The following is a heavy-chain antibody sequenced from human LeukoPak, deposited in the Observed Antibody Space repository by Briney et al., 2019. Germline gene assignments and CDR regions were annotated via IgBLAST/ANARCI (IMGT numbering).Heavy chain of an antibody. V-gene: IGHV3-23*01. Sequence: GSLRPSLAASGITLGSYAMSWVRQASGKGLEWGSGISGSGGNTYYADSVKGRFTISRDNSKNTLYLQMNSLRAEDTAVYYCAKGKSDNGDYNRYYYYGMDVWGQGTTVTVSS. CDR2: ISGSGGNT. CDR1: GITLGSYA. CDR3: AKGKSDNGDYNRYYYYGMDV. D-gene: IGHD4-17*01. J-gene: IGHJ6*02.